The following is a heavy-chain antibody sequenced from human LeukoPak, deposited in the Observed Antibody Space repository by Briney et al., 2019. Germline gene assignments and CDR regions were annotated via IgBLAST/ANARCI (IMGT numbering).Heavy chain of an antibody. CDR3: AKVNGGNSY. CDR2: ISYDGSNK. CDR1: GFTFSSYG. Sequence: GGSLRLSCAASGFTFSSYGMHWVRQAPGKGLEWVAVISYDGSNKYYADSVKGRFTISRDNSKNTLYLQMNSLRAEDTAVYYCAKVNGGNSYWGQGTLVTVSS. D-gene: IGHD4-23*01. J-gene: IGHJ4*02. V-gene: IGHV3-30*18.